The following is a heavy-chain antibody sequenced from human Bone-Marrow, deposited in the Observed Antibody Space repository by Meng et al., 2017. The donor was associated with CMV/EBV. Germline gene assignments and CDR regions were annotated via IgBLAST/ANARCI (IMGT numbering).Heavy chain of an antibody. CDR3: ARREGDSSGMDV. Sequence: GGSLRLSCAASGFTFSSYAMSWVRQAPGKGLEWVSVIYSGDSSTYYADSVKGRFTISRDNSKNTLYLQMNSLRAEDTAVYYCARREGDSSGMDVWGQGTTVTVSS. CDR2: IYSGDSST. J-gene: IGHJ6*02. V-gene: IGHV3-23*03. D-gene: IGHD6-13*01. CDR1: GFTFSSYA.